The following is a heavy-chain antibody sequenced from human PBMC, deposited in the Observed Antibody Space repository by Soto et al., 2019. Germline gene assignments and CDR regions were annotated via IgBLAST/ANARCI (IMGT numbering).Heavy chain of an antibody. J-gene: IGHJ3*02. D-gene: IGHD3-10*01. CDR1: GGTFSSYA. Sequence: QVQLVQSGAEVKKPGSSVKVSCKASGGTFSSYAISWVRQAPGQGLEWMGGIIPIFGTANYAQKFQGRVTITADEATSTADMELSSLRSEDTAVYYCARGTTIMGRGVMDAFDIWGQGTMVTVSS. CDR3: ARGTTIMGRGVMDAFDI. V-gene: IGHV1-69*01. CDR2: IIPIFGTA.